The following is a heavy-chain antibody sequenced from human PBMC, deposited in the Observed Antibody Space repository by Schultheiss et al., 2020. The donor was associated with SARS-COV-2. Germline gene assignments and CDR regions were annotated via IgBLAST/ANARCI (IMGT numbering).Heavy chain of an antibody. V-gene: IGHV4-30-2*01. J-gene: IGHJ5*02. Sequence: SETLSLTCAVSGGSISSGGYSWSWIRQPPGKGLEWIGEINHSGSTNYNPSLKSRVTISVDTSKNQFSLKLSSVTAADTAVYYCARLPGVLRFLRFDPWGQGTLVTVSS. D-gene: IGHD3-3*01. CDR2: INHSGST. CDR1: GGSISSGGYS. CDR3: ARLPGVLRFLRFDP.